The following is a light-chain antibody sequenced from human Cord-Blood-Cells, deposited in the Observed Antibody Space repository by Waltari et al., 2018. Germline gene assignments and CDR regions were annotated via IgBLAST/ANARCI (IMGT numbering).Light chain of an antibody. Sequence: DIVMTQTLLSLSVTPGQPASISCKSSQSLLHSDGKTYLYWYLQKPGQSPQLLIYEVSSRVSGVPYRFSGSGSGTDFTLKISRVEAEDVGVYYCMQGIHHPRTFGQGTKVEIK. V-gene: IGKV2-29*02. CDR2: EVS. J-gene: IGKJ1*01. CDR1: QSLLHSDGKTY. CDR3: MQGIHHPRT.